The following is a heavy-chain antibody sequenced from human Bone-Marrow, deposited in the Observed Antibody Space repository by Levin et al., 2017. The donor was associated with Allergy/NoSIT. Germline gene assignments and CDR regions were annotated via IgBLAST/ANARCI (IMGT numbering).Heavy chain of an antibody. CDR2: IWFDGSDI. D-gene: IGHD3-16*01. V-gene: IGHV3-33*01. Sequence: GGSLRLSCTVSGFKFTNYGMNWVRQAPGKGLEWVALIWFDGSDIYYADSVKGRFTISRDDSKNTLFLEMSSLRAEDTALCYCARRLGDGIDYWGQGTLVTVSS. CDR3: ARRLGDGIDY. CDR1: GFKFTNYG. J-gene: IGHJ4*02.